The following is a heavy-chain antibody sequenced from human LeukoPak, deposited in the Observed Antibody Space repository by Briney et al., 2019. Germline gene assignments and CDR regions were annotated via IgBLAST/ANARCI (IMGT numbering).Heavy chain of an antibody. J-gene: IGHJ4*02. V-gene: IGHV3-7*01. CDR3: ARGDENYYGSGSQDY. CDR2: IKHGGSEK. D-gene: IGHD3-10*01. CDR1: GFTFRSHW. Sequence: SGGSLRLSCAASGFTFRSHWMSWVRQAPGKGLEWVANIKHGGSEKYYVDSVKGRFTISRDNAKNSLYLQMNSLRAEDTAVYYCARGDENYYGSGSQDYWGQGTLVTVSS.